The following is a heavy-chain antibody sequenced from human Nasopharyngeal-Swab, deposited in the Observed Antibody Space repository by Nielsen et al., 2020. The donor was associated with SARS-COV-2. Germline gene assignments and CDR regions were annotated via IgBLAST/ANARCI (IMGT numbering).Heavy chain of an antibody. CDR1: GGSISSYY. Sequence: SETLSLTCTVSGGSISSYYWSWIRQPPGKGLEWIGYIYYSGSTNYNPSLKSRVTISVDTSKNQFSLKLSSVTAADAAVYYCARESYYDSSGYRRVFDYWGQGILVTVSS. CDR2: IYYSGST. CDR3: ARESYYDSSGYRRVFDY. V-gene: IGHV4-59*01. D-gene: IGHD3-22*01. J-gene: IGHJ4*02.